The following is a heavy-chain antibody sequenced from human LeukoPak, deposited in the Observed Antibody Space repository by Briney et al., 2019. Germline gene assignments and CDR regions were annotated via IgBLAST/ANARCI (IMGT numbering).Heavy chain of an antibody. CDR2: IYSGGST. Sequence: GGSLRLSCAASGFTVSSNYMSWVRQAPGKGLEWVSVIYSGGSTYYAGSVKGRFTISRDNSKNTLYLQMNSLRAEDTAVYYCARVPDYGGNSGDAFDIWGQGTMVTVSS. V-gene: IGHV3-66*01. CDR3: ARVPDYGGNSGDAFDI. J-gene: IGHJ3*02. D-gene: IGHD4-23*01. CDR1: GFTVSSNY.